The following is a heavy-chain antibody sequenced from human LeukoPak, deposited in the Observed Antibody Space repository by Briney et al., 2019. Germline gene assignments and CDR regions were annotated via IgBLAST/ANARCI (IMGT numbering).Heavy chain of an antibody. Sequence: GGSLRLSCAASGFTVSSNYMSWVRQAPGKGLEWVSVIYGGGSTYYADSVKGRFTISRDNSKNTLYLQMNSLRAEDTAVYYCARDPSIAVAGTNYWGQGTLVTVSS. CDR3: ARDPSIAVAGTNY. J-gene: IGHJ4*02. D-gene: IGHD6-19*01. CDR1: GFTVSSNY. V-gene: IGHV3-66*01. CDR2: IYGGGST.